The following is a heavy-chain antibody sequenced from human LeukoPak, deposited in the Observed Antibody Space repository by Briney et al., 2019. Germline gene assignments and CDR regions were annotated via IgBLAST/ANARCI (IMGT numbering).Heavy chain of an antibody. V-gene: IGHV1-2*02. J-gene: IGHJ5*02. CDR3: AKGGQWLDPNWFDP. D-gene: IGHD6-19*01. CDR1: GYTFTDYY. CDR2: INPNSGGT. Sequence: ASVKVSCKASGYTFTDYYMHWVRQAPGQGLEWMGWINPNSGGTNYAQKFQGRVTMTRDTSISTAYMELSRLTSDDTAVYYCAKGGQWLDPNWFDPWGQGTLVTVSS.